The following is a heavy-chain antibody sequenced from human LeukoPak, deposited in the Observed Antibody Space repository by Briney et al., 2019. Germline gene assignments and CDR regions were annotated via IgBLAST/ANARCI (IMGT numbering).Heavy chain of an antibody. CDR2: IWSDGSNK. Sequence: PGRSLRLSCAASGFTFSSYGMHWVRQAPGKGLEWVAIIWSDGSNKYYADSVKGRFTISRDNSKNTLYLQMNSLRAEDTAVYYCARDSSGASRIDYWGQGTLVTVSS. D-gene: IGHD4/OR15-4a*01. CDR3: ARDSSGASRIDY. V-gene: IGHV3-33*01. CDR1: GFTFSSYG. J-gene: IGHJ4*02.